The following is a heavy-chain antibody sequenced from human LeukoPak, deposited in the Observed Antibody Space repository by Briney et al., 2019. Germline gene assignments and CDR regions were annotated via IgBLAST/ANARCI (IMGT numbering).Heavy chain of an antibody. J-gene: IGHJ4*02. CDR2: ISYDGSNK. CDR1: GFTFSSYG. CDR3: AKDPWDY. Sequence: GRSLRLSCAASGFTFSSYGMHWVRQAPGKGLEWVGVISYDGSNKYYADSVKGRFTISRDNSKNTLYLQMNSLRAEDTAVYYCAKDPWDYWGQGTLVTVSS. V-gene: IGHV3-30*18.